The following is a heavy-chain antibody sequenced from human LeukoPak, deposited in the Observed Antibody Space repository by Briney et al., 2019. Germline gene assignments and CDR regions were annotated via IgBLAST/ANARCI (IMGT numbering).Heavy chain of an antibody. CDR3: ARKMGDSIDY. J-gene: IGHJ4*02. CDR2: IYYSGYT. Sequence: PSETLSLTCTVSGGSISSYYWSWIRQPPGKGLEWIGYIYYSGYTNYNPSLKSRVTISVDTSKNQFSLKLSSVTAADTAVYYCARKMGDSIDYWGQGTLVTVSS. CDR1: GGSISSYY. D-gene: IGHD3-16*01. V-gene: IGHV4-59*01.